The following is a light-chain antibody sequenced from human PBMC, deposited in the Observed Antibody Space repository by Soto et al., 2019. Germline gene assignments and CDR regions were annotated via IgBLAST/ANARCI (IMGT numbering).Light chain of an antibody. CDR1: SSDVGGYNY. CDR3: SSYTSSSTDV. V-gene: IGLV2-14*01. CDR2: EVS. Sequence: QSALTQPASVSGSPGQSITISCTGTSSDVGGYNYVSWYQQYPGKVPKLMIYEVSYRPSGVSNRFSGSKSGNTASLTISGLQAEDEADYYCSSYTSSSTDVFGTGTKLTVL. J-gene: IGLJ1*01.